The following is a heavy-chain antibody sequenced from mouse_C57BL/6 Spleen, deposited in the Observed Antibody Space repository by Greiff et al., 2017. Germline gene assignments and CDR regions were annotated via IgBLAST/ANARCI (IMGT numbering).Heavy chain of an antibody. CDR1: GYTFTSYW. CDR3: APDYSNFRYFDV. D-gene: IGHD2-5*01. Sequence: QVQLQQPGAELVKPGASVKLSCKASGYTFTSYWMHWVKQRPGQGLEWIGMIHPNSGSTNYNEKFKSKATLTVDKSSSTAYMQLSSLTSEDSAVYYCAPDYSNFRYFDVWGTGTTVTVSS. J-gene: IGHJ1*03. CDR2: IHPNSGST. V-gene: IGHV1-64*01.